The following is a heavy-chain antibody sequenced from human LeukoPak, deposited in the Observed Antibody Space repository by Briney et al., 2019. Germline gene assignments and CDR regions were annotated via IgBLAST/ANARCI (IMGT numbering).Heavy chain of an antibody. Sequence: SETLSLTCAVYGGSFSGYYWSWIRQPPRKGLEWIGEINHSGSTNYNPSLKSRVTISVDTSKNQFSLKLSSVTAADTAVYYCARARDPRSYYYYMDVWGKGTTVTVSS. D-gene: IGHD1-14*01. J-gene: IGHJ6*03. CDR3: ARARDPRSYYYYMDV. CDR2: INHSGST. V-gene: IGHV4-34*01. CDR1: GGSFSGYY.